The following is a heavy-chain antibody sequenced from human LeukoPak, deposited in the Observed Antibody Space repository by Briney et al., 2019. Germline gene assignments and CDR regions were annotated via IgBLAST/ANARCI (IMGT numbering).Heavy chain of an antibody. J-gene: IGHJ5*02. Sequence: PSETLSLACTVSGGSITSYYWSWIRQSAGKGPEWIGRIYSSGSTNYNPSLKSRITISRDTSKNEVSLNMRSVTAADTAVYYCARYGEDILSNWFDPWGQGILVTVSS. CDR1: GGSITSYY. D-gene: IGHD2/OR15-2a*01. V-gene: IGHV4-4*07. CDR2: IYSSGST. CDR3: ARYGEDILSNWFDP.